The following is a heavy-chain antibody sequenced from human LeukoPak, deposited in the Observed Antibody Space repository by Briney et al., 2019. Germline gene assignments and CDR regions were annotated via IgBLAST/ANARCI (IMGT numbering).Heavy chain of an antibody. D-gene: IGHD3-10*01. CDR3: ARGNVLLWFGELYYFDY. J-gene: IGHJ4*02. CDR2: INPNSGGT. Sequence: GASVKVSCKASGYIFTGYYMHWVRQAPGQGLEWMGWINPNSGGTNYAQKFQGRVTMTRDTSISTAYMELSRLRSDDTAVYYCARGNVLLWFGELYYFDYWGQGTLVTVSS. CDR1: GYIFTGYY. V-gene: IGHV1-2*02.